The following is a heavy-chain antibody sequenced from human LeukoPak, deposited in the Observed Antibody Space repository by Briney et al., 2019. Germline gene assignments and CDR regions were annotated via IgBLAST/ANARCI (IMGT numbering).Heavy chain of an antibody. CDR3: ARRNWNYENWLDP. Sequence: PSETLSLTCTLSGGSLSTSSDYCGWIRQPPGKGLEWIGSIYYSGRTSYNPSLQSRVTISVDTSKNQFSLRLSSVTAADTAVYYCARRNWNYENWLDPWGQGTLVTVSS. D-gene: IGHD1-7*01. J-gene: IGHJ5*02. CDR2: IYYSGRT. CDR1: GGSLSTSSDY. V-gene: IGHV4-39*01.